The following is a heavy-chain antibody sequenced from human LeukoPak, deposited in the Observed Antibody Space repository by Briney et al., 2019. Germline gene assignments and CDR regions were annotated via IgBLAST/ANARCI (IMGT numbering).Heavy chain of an antibody. CDR2: ISSSSSYI. CDR3: AREGSGYDEGYYYYGMDV. CDR1: GFTFSSYS. D-gene: IGHD5-12*01. Sequence: GGSLRLSCAASGFTFSSYSMNWVRQAPGKGLEWVSSISSSSSYIYYADSVKGRFTISRDNAKNLLYLQMNSLRAEDTAVYYCAREGSGYDEGYYYYGMDVWGQGTTVTVSS. V-gene: IGHV3-21*01. J-gene: IGHJ6*02.